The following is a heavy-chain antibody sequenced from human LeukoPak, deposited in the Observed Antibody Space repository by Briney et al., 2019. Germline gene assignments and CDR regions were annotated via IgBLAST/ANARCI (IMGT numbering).Heavy chain of an antibody. CDR1: GFTFSRFA. CDR3: AKDGNYFDSSGYLIPFDY. D-gene: IGHD3-22*01. CDR2: ISGSNGTT. Sequence: GGSLRLSCAASGFTFSRFAMSWVRQAPGKGLEWVSSISGSNGTTYYADSVKGRFTISKDNSKNTLYLQMNSLRADDTAVYYCAKDGNYFDSSGYLIPFDYWGQGTLVTVSS. J-gene: IGHJ4*02. V-gene: IGHV3-23*01.